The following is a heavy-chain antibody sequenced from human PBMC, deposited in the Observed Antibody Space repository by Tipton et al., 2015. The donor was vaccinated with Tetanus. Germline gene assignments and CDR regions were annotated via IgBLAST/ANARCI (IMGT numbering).Heavy chain of an antibody. Sequence: TLSLTCTLSGGSISSSDYYWSWVRQPPGEGLEWIGSIYYSGIPYYNPSLKSRVTISVDTSKDQFSLKLSSVTAADTAMYYCARRGGDFLTGYYDSWGQGTPVIVSS. CDR1: GGSISSSDYY. CDR3: ARRGGDFLTGYYDS. J-gene: IGHJ4*02. V-gene: IGHV4-39*01. D-gene: IGHD3-9*01. CDR2: IYYSGIP.